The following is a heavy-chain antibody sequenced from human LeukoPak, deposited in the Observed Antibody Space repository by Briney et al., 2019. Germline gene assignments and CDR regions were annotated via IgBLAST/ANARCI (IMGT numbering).Heavy chain of an antibody. D-gene: IGHD3-22*01. Sequence: GGSLRLSCAASGFTCSSYGMHWVRQAPGKGLEWVAVIWYDGSNKYYADSVKGRFTISRDNSKNTLYLQMNSLRAEDTAVYYCARDTGGYDSSGYTDYWGQGTLVTVSS. V-gene: IGHV3-33*01. CDR3: ARDTGGYDSSGYTDY. CDR2: IWYDGSNK. J-gene: IGHJ4*02. CDR1: GFTCSSYG.